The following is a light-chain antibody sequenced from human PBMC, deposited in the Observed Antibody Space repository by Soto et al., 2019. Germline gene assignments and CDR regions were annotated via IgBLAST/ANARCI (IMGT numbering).Light chain of an antibody. CDR1: SSNIGAGYD. CDR3: QSYDSSLSGDV. CDR2: GNS. V-gene: IGLV1-40*01. Sequence: QSVLTQPPSVSGAPGQRVTISCTGSSSNIGAGYDVHWYQQLPGTAPKLLIYGNSNRPSGVPDRFSGSKSGTPASLAITGLQAEDEADYYCQSYDSSLSGDVFGTGTKVTVL. J-gene: IGLJ1*01.